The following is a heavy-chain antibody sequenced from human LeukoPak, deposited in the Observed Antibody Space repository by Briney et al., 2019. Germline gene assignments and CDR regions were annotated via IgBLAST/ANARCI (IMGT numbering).Heavy chain of an antibody. V-gene: IGHV3-7*01. Sequence: GGSLRLSCAASGFTFSTYWMSWVRQAPGKGLEWVTNIKQDGTEKYYVDSVKGRFTISRDNAKNSLYLQMNSLRAEDTAVYYCARGYTYGYIFYFDYWDQGTLVTVSS. CDR1: GFTFSTYW. CDR3: ARGYTYGYIFYFDY. CDR2: IKQDGTEK. J-gene: IGHJ4*02. D-gene: IGHD5-18*01.